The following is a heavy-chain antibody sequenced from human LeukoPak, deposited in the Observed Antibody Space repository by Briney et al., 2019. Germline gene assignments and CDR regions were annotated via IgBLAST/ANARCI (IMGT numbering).Heavy chain of an antibody. J-gene: IGHJ4*02. CDR1: GGSISSGGYY. CDR3: ATSPQTGPPEVVPAAGDYFDY. D-gene: IGHD2-2*01. CDR2: IYYSGST. Sequence: PSETLSLTCTVSGGSISSGGYYWSWIRQHPGKGLEWIGYIYYSGSTNYNPSLKSRVTISVDTSKNQFSLKLSSVTAADTAVYYCATSPQTGPPEVVPAAGDYFDYWGQGTLVTVSS. V-gene: IGHV4-31*03.